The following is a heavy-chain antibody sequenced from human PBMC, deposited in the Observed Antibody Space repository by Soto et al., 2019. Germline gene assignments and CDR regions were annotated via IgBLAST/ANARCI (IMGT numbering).Heavy chain of an antibody. D-gene: IGHD3-10*01. CDR1: GGSFSGYY. V-gene: IGHV4-34*01. J-gene: IGHJ6*02. CDR3: ARGVYYYGSGSPPWTYCYYYGMDV. CDR2: INHSGST. Sequence: SETLSLTCAVYGGSFSGYYWSWIRQPPGKGLEWIGEINHSGSTNYNPSLKSRVTISVDTSKNQFSLKLSSVTAADTAVYYCARGVYYYGSGSPPWTYCYYYGMDVWGQGTTVTVSS.